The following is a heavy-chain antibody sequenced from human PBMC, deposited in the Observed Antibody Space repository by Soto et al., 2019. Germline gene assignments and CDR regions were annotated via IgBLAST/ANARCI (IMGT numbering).Heavy chain of an antibody. V-gene: IGHV1-69*01. CDR1: GGTFSSYA. CDR2: IIPIFGTA. D-gene: IGHD5-12*01. J-gene: IGHJ6*02. CDR3: ARGGVGYLRHDYYGMDV. Sequence: QVQLVQSGAEVKKPGSSVKFSCKASGGTFSSYAISWVRQAPGQGLEWMGGIIPIFGTANYAQKFQGRVTITADESTSTAYMELSSLRSEDTAVYYCARGGVGYLRHDYYGMDVWGQGTTVTVSS.